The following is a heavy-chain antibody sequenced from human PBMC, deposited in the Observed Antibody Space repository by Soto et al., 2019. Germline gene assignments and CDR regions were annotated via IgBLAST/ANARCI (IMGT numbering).Heavy chain of an antibody. Sequence: PGGSLRLSCAASGFTVSSNYMSWVRQAPGKGLEWVSVIYSGGSTYYADSVKGRFTISRDNSKNTLYLQMNSLRAEDTAVYYCARDRRYSYGPDYYYYYGMDVWGQGTTVTVSS. D-gene: IGHD5-18*01. V-gene: IGHV3-53*01. CDR2: IYSGGST. CDR3: ARDRRYSYGPDYYYYYGMDV. CDR1: GFTVSSNY. J-gene: IGHJ6*02.